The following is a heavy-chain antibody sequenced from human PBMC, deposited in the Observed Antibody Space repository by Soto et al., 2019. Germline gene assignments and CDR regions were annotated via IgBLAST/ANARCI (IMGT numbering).Heavy chain of an antibody. D-gene: IGHD6-19*01. CDR1: GFTFSAYA. J-gene: IGHJ4*02. CDR3: AKTVGGVPGRIDY. CDR2: ISGSGDTT. Sequence: EVQVLESGGGLVQPGGSLRLSCAASGFTFSAYAMNWVRQAPGTGLEWVSVISGSGDTTYYADSVKDRFTISRDNSKNTLYLQMSSLRAEDTAIYYCAKTVGGVPGRIDYWGQGALVTVSS. V-gene: IGHV3-23*01.